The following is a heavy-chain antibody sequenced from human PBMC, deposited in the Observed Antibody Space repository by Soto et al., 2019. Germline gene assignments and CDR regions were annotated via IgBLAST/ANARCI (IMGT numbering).Heavy chain of an antibody. CDR1: GYTFTSYY. Sequence: ASVKVSCKASGYTFTSYYMHWVRQAPGQGLEWMGIINPSGGSTSYAQKFQGRVTMTRDTSTSTVYMELSSLRSEDTAVYYCAREGVLDRYCSSTNCPYEDYDAFDIWGQGTMVNVSS. V-gene: IGHV1-46*01. J-gene: IGHJ3*02. CDR2: INPSGGST. D-gene: IGHD2-2*01. CDR3: AREGVLDRYCSSTNCPYEDYDAFDI.